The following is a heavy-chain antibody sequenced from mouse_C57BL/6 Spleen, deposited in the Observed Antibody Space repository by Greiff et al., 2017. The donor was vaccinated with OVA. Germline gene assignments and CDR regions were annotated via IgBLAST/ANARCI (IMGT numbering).Heavy chain of an antibody. CDR2: IWSGGST. D-gene: IGHD1-1*01. CDR1: GFSLTSYG. V-gene: IGHV2-2*01. CDR3: ARDGSSWYFDV. J-gene: IGHJ1*03. Sequence: VKLVESGPGLVQPSQSLSITCTVSGFSLTSYGVHWVRQSPGKGLEWLGVIWSGGSTDYNAAFISRLSSSKDNSKSQVFFKMNSLQADDTAIYDCARDGSSWYFDVWGTGTTVTVSS.